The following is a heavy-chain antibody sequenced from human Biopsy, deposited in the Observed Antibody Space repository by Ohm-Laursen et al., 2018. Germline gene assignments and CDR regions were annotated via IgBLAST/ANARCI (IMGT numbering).Heavy chain of an antibody. CDR3: AKDRYNYTPIGGFSMDV. CDR1: GFTFNNYG. J-gene: IGHJ6*02. V-gene: IGHV3-30*18. CDR2: IFYDGSNT. D-gene: IGHD5-18*01. Sequence: RSLRLSCSASGFTFNNYGMQWVRQAPGKGLEWVAFIFYDGSNTYYADSVKGRFTISRDNSRDTLYPQMSSLRAEDTAVYYCAKDRYNYTPIGGFSMDVWDQGTTVTVSS.